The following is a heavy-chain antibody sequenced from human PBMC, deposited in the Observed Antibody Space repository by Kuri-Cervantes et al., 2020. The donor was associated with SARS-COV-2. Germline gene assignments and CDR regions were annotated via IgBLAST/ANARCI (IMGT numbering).Heavy chain of an antibody. CDR3: ARDVAAGRAYYYYMDV. J-gene: IGHJ6*03. CDR2: IISISSYI. D-gene: IGHD6-13*01. V-gene: IGHV3-21*01. CDR1: GFIFSTYG. Sequence: GESLRLSCAASGFIFSTYGMNWVRQAPGKGLEWVSSIISISSYIYYADSVKGRFTISRDNAKNSLYLQMNSLRAEDTAVYYCARDVAAGRAYYYYMDVWGKGTTVTVSS.